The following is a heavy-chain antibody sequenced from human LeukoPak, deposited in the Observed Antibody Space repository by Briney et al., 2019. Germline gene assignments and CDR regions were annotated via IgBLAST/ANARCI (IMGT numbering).Heavy chain of an antibody. V-gene: IGHV4-34*01. Sequence: SETLSLTCAVYGGSFSGYYWSWIRQPPGKGLEWIGSIYHSGRTFYNPSLKSRVTISVDTSKNQFSLKLTSVTAADTAVYYCARNGDYCIDVWGKGTTVTVS. D-gene: IGHD2-8*01. CDR1: GGSFSGYY. CDR2: IYHSGRT. CDR3: ARNGDYCIDV. J-gene: IGHJ6*03.